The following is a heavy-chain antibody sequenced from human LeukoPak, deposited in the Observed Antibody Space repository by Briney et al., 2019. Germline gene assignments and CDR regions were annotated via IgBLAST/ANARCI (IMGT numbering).Heavy chain of an antibody. CDR1: VFTFSSYA. J-gene: IGHJ4*02. D-gene: IGHD2-15*01. V-gene: IGHV3-23*01. Sequence: GGSLRLSCAPSVFTFSSYAMSWVRPAPGKGLEWGSAISGSGGSTYYADSVKGRFTISRDNSKNTLYLQINSLRAEDTAVYYCAKGGYCSGGRCYPYYFDYWGQGTLVTVSS. CDR3: AKGGYCSGGRCYPYYFDY. CDR2: ISGSGGST.